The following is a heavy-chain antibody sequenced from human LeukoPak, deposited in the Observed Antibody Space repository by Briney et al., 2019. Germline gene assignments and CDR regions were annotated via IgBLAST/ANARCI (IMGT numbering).Heavy chain of an antibody. D-gene: IGHD3-10*01. V-gene: IGHV3-21*01. CDR1: GFTFGTYS. CDR2: ISSSSSYI. Sequence: GGSLRLSCAASGFTFGTYSMNWVRQAPGKGLEWVSSISSSSSYIYYADSVKGRFTISRDNAKNSLFLQMSSLRAEDTTVYYCARDAMVRGVLIDYWGQGTLVTVSS. J-gene: IGHJ4*02. CDR3: ARDAMVRGVLIDY.